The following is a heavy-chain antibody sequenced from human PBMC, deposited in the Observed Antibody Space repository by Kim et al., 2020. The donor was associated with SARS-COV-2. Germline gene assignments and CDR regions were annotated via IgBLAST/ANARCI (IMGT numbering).Heavy chain of an antibody. Sequence: SETLSLTCAVYGGSFSGYYWSWIRQPPGKGLEWIGEINHSGSTNYNPSLKSRVTISVDTSKNQFSLKLSSVTAADTAVYYCARAAYDILTGYIFDYWGQG. V-gene: IGHV4-34*01. CDR3: ARAAYDILTGYIFDY. CDR1: GGSFSGYY. D-gene: IGHD3-9*01. J-gene: IGHJ4*02. CDR2: INHSGST.